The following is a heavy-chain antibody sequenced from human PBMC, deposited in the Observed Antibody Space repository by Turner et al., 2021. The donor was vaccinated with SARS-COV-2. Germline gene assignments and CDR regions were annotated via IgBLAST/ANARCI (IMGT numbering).Heavy chain of an antibody. V-gene: IGHV3-30*18. Sequence: QVQLVESGGGVVQPGRSLRLSCAASGFTFSSYGMHWVRQAPGKGLEWVAVISYDGSNKYYADSVKGRFTISRDNSKNTLYLQMNSLRAEDTAVYYCAKVYSSSLGKGVDYWGQGTLVTVSS. J-gene: IGHJ4*02. CDR1: GFTFSSYG. CDR2: ISYDGSNK. CDR3: AKVYSSSLGKGVDY. D-gene: IGHD6-13*01.